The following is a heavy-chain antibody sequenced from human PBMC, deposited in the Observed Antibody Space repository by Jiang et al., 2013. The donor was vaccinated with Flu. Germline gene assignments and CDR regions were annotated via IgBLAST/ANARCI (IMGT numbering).Heavy chain of an antibody. Sequence: QLVESGGGLVQPGGSLRLSCAASGFTVSSNYMSWVRQAPGKGLEWVSVIYSGGSTYYADSVKGRFTISRHNSKNTLYLQMNSLRAEDTAVYYCAGAVAAKHSGYYYYYGMDVWGQGTTVTVSS. CDR3: AGAVAAKHSGYYYYYGMDV. V-gene: IGHV3-53*04. CDR1: GFTVSSNY. D-gene: IGHD6-19*01. CDR2: IYSGGST. J-gene: IGHJ6*02.